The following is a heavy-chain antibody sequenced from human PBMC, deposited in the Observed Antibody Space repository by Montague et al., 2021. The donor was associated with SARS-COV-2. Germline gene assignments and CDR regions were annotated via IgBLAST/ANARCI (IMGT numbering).Heavy chain of an antibody. D-gene: IGHD3-3*01. CDR1: GGSISSGGYY. J-gene: IGHJ2*01. V-gene: IGHV4-31*03. CDR3: ARAPINRITIFGVVTRDWYFDL. CDR2: IYYSGST. Sequence: TLSLTCTVSGGSISSGGYYWSWIRQHPGKGLEWIGFIYYSGSTYYNPSLKSRVTISVDTSKNQFSLKLSSVTAADTAVYYCARAPINRITIFGVVTRDWYFDLWGRGTLVTVSS.